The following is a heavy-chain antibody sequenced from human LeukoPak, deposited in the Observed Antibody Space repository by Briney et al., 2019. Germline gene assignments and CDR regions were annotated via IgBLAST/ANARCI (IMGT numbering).Heavy chain of an antibody. Sequence: SETLSLTCTVSGGSISSGGYYWSWMRQHPGKGLEWIGYIYYSGSTYYNPSLKSRVTISVDTSKNQFSLKLSSVTAADTAVYYCASTSTTRGYYFDYWGQGTLVTVSS. V-gene: IGHV4-31*03. D-gene: IGHD1-1*01. CDR1: GGSISSGGYY. J-gene: IGHJ4*02. CDR2: IYYSGST. CDR3: ASTSTTRGYYFDY.